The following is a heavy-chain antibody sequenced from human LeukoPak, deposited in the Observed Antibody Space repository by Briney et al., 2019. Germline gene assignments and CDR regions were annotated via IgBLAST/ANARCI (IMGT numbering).Heavy chain of an antibody. CDR2: IYYSGST. Sequence: PSETLSLTCTVSGGSISSSSYYWGWIRQPPGKGLEWIGSIYYSGSTYYNPSLKSRVTISVDTSKNQFSLKLSSVTAADTAVYYCARHAPRGGYIDYWGQGTLVTVSS. CDR1: GGSISSSSYY. V-gene: IGHV4-39*01. D-gene: IGHD2-15*01. CDR3: ARHAPRGGYIDY. J-gene: IGHJ4*02.